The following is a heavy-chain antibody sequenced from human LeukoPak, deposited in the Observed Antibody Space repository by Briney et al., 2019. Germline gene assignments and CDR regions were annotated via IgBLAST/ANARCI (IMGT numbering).Heavy chain of an antibody. CDR2: ISYSVTT. CDR1: GGSISTSSYY. Sequence: PSETLSLTCTVSGGSISTSSYYWAWLRQPPGKGLEWIGSISYSVTTYYNPSLKSRVPISVDTSKNQFSLKLISVTAADTAIYYCARHLRGATIYFDYWGQGTLVTVSS. J-gene: IGHJ4*02. D-gene: IGHD1-26*01. CDR3: ARHLRGATIYFDY. V-gene: IGHV4-39*01.